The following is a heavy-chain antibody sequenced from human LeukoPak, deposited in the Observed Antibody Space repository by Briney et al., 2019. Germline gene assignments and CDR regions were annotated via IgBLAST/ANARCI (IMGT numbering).Heavy chain of an antibody. V-gene: IGHV3-23*01. Sequence: GGSLRLSCAASGFTYSSYGMSWVRQDPGKWLEWVSGISGSGDSTYYADSVKGRFTISRDNSKNTLYLQMNSLRAEDTAVYYRTRAPRRLDYWGQGTLVTVSS. CDR2: ISGSGDST. J-gene: IGHJ4*02. CDR1: GFTYSSYG. CDR3: TRAPRRLDY.